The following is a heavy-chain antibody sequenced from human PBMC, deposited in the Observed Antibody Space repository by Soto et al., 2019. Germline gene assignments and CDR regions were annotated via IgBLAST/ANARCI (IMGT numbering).Heavy chain of an antibody. D-gene: IGHD4-17*01. CDR1: GDSFSSSDYY. CDR3: ARVGDHADFDY. J-gene: IGHJ4*02. CDR2: IYHSGSA. V-gene: IGHV4-30-4*01. Sequence: QVQLQESGPGLVKPSQTPFLTCTVSGDSFSSSDYYWSWIRQPPGKGLEWIGSIYHSGSAHYNPFLKSRVTISVDTSKNQFSLKMSSVTAADTAVYFCARVGDHADFDYWGQGTLVTVSS.